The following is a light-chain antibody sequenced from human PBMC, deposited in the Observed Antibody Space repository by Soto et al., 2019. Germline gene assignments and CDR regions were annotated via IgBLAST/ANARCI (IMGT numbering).Light chain of an antibody. Sequence: EIVLTQSPATLSLSPGERATLSCKASQSVSSYLAWYQQKPGQAPRLLIYDASNRATGIQARFSGSGSGTDSTLTISSLEPEDFAIYYFQQRSNWPPTFGQGTKVEIK. CDR1: QSVSSY. V-gene: IGKV3-11*01. CDR3: QQRSNWPPT. CDR2: DAS. J-gene: IGKJ1*01.